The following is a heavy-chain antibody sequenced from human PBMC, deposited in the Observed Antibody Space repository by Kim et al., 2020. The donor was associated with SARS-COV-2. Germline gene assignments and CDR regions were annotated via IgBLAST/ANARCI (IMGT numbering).Heavy chain of an antibody. CDR1: GFTFSDYY. J-gene: IGHJ3*02. D-gene: IGHD7-27*01. CDR3: AFSPPLGIRRGDDAFDI. V-gene: IGHV3-11*01. CDR2: ISSSGSTI. Sequence: GGSLRLSCAASGFTFSDYYMSWIRQAPGKGLEWVSYISSSGSTIYYADSVKGRFTISRDNAKNSLYLQMNSLRAEDTAVYYCAFSPPLGIRRGDDAFDIWGQGTMVTVSS.